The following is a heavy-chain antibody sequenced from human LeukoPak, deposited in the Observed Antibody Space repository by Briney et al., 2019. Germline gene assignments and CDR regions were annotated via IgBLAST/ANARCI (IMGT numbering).Heavy chain of an antibody. Sequence: ASVKVSCKASGYTFTSYYMHWVRQAPGQGLEWMGWINPNSGGTNYAQKFQGRVTMTRDTSISTAYMELSRLRSDDTAVYYCARSLLVRGVIGFDPWGQGTLVTVSS. CDR2: INPNSGGT. D-gene: IGHD3-10*01. CDR3: ARSLLVRGVIGFDP. CDR1: GYTFTSYY. V-gene: IGHV1-2*02. J-gene: IGHJ5*02.